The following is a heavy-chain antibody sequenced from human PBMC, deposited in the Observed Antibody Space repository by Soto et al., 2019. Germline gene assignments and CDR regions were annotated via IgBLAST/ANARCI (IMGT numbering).Heavy chain of an antibody. CDR1: GGSISSGGYY. CDR3: ARGKRGPVDFDY. V-gene: IGHV4-31*03. J-gene: IGHJ4*02. D-gene: IGHD2-15*01. Sequence: QVQLQESGPGLVKPSQTLSLTCTVSGGSISSGGYYWSWIRQHPGKGLEWIGYIYYSGSTYYNPSLKRRVTKSIDTSKNQFSLKLSSVTAADTAGYYCARGKRGPVDFDYWGQGTLATVSS. CDR2: IYYSGST.